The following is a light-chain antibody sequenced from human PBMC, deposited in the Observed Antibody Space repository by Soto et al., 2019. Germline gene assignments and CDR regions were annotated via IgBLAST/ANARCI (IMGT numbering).Light chain of an antibody. CDR2: AAS. Sequence: DIHMTQSPSSVSASIGDTVTITCRASQDISSWLAWYQQKPGKAPELLIYAASSLQSGVPSRFSGSESGTDFTLTISSLQPEDVATYYCHQTNTFPRTFGQGTKVEI. J-gene: IGKJ1*01. CDR1: QDISSW. V-gene: IGKV1-12*01. CDR3: HQTNTFPRT.